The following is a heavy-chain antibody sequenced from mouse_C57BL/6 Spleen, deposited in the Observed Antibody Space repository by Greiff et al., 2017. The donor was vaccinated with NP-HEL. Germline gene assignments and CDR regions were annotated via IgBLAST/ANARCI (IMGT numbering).Heavy chain of an antibody. CDR2: IYPGSGST. D-gene: IGHD1-1*01. CDR3: ARGVTTVVAPFAY. V-gene: IGHV1-55*01. J-gene: IGHJ3*01. Sequence: VQLQQSGAELVKPGASVKMSCKASGYTFTSYWITWVKQRPGQGLEWIGDIYPGSGSTNYNEKFKSKATLTVDTSSSTAYIQLSSLTSEDSAVYYCARGVTTVVAPFAYWGQGTLVTVSA. CDR1: GYTFTSYW.